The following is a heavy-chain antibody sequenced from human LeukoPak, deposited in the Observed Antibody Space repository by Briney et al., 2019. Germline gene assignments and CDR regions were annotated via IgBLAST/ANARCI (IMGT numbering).Heavy chain of an antibody. J-gene: IGHJ5*02. CDR3: ARAGLGYDFWSGYYNWFGP. Sequence: SETLSLTCAVYGGSFSGYYWSWIRQPPGKGLEWIGEINHSGSTNYNPSFKSRVTISVDTSKNQFSLKLSSVTAADTAVYYCARAGLGYDFWSGYYNWFGPWGQGTLVTVSS. V-gene: IGHV4-34*01. CDR1: GGSFSGYY. CDR2: INHSGST. D-gene: IGHD3-3*01.